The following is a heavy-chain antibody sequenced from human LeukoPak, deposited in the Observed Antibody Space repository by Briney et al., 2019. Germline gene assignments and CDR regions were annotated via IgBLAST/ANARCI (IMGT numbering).Heavy chain of an antibody. Sequence: GASVKVSCKASGYTFTSYGISWVLQAPGQGLEWMGWISAYNGNTNYAQKLQGRVTMTTDTSTSTAYMELRSLRSDDTAVYHCARDTPNVGYYDSSGYFAFDIWGQGTMVTVSS. D-gene: IGHD3-22*01. CDR3: ARDTPNVGYYDSSGYFAFDI. CDR1: GYTFTSYG. CDR2: ISAYNGNT. J-gene: IGHJ3*02. V-gene: IGHV1-18*01.